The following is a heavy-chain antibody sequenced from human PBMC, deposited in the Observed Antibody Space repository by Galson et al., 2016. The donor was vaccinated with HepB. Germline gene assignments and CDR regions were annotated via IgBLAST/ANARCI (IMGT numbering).Heavy chain of an antibody. V-gene: IGHV4-4*02. D-gene: IGHD6-13*01. Sequence: ETLSLTCAVSGDSINSPNWWSWVRQPPGKGLECIGEIYHTGGTNYKPSLKRRVTISVDRSKNQFSLKLTSLTAADTAVYYCAREGATAATYYFDYWGQGVLVTVSS. J-gene: IGHJ4*02. CDR2: IYHTGGT. CDR1: GDSINSPNW. CDR3: AREGATAATYYFDY.